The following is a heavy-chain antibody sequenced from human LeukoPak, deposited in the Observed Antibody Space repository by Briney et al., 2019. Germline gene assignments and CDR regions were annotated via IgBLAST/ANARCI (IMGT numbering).Heavy chain of an antibody. V-gene: IGHV1-69*05. Sequence: ASVKVSCKASGGTFSSYAISWVRRAPGQGLEWMGGIIPIFGTANYAQKFQGRVTITTDESTSTAYMELSSLRSEDTAVYYCARESYSSGYSIDYWGQGTLVTVSS. CDR2: IIPIFGTA. CDR3: ARESYSSGYSIDY. D-gene: IGHD3-22*01. J-gene: IGHJ4*02. CDR1: GGTFSSYA.